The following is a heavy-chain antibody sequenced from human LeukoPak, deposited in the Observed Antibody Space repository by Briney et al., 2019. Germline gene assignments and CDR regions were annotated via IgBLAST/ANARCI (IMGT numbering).Heavy chain of an antibody. CDR1: GFTFKTYA. V-gene: IGHV3-23*01. J-gene: IGHJ4*02. Sequence: GGSLTLSCEGSGFTFKTYAMSWVRQAPGEGLEWLSGVIGSGDFTDYAESGKGRFTISRDNPKNTLLLQMSSLRVEDTAIYYCAKERFCSGGSCYASHDLHWGQGILVTVSS. CDR3: AKERFCSGGSCYASHDLH. CDR2: VIGSGDFT. D-gene: IGHD2-15*01.